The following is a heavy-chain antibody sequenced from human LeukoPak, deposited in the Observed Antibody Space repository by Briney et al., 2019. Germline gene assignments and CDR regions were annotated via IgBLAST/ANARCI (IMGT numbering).Heavy chain of an antibody. CDR1: GGSISSYY. CDR2: IYSTGST. Sequence: PSETLSLTCTVSGGSISSYYWSWIRQTPGKELEWIGYIYSTGSTSYNPSLKSRVTISIDTSKNQFSLNLNSVAAADTAVYYCARAPILYYFDCWGQGTLVTVSS. J-gene: IGHJ4*02. CDR3: ARAPILYYFDC. V-gene: IGHV4-59*08.